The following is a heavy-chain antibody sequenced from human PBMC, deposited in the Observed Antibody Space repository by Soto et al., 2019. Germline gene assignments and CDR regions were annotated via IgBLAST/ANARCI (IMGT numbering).Heavy chain of an antibody. Sequence: GGSLRLSCAASGFTFSSYSMNWVRQAPGKGLEWVSSISSSSYINYADSVKGRFTISRDNAKNSLYLQMNSLRAEDTAVYYSARDPYDSSGYYYDAFDIWGPGTMVAVSS. CDR2: ISSSSYI. V-gene: IGHV3-21*01. J-gene: IGHJ3*02. D-gene: IGHD3-22*01. CDR3: ARDPYDSSGYYYDAFDI. CDR1: GFTFSSYS.